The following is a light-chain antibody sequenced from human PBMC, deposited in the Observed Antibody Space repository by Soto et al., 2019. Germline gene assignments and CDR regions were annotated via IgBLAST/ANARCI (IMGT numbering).Light chain of an antibody. Sequence: EIVLTQSPATLSLSPGERATLSCSASQSLRSHLVWYQQKPGQAPRLLIYDASNSSTGIPARFSGSGPGSDFTLTISSLQPEDFALYHCQHRANWPITFGGGTKVEIK. CDR1: QSLRSH. CDR3: QHRANWPIT. V-gene: IGKV3-11*01. CDR2: DAS. J-gene: IGKJ4*01.